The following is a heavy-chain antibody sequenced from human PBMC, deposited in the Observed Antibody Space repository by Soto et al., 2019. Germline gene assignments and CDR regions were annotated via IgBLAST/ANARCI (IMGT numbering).Heavy chain of an antibody. CDR1: GFTFSSYA. D-gene: IGHD5-18*01. V-gene: IGHV3-30-3*01. J-gene: IGHJ6*02. Sequence: PGESLKISCAASGFTFSSYAMHWVRQAPGKGLEWVAVISYDGSNKYYADSVKGRFTISRDNSKNTLYLQMNSLRAEDTAVYYCAREREYSYGGEYYYGMDVWGQGTTVTVSS. CDR3: AREREYSYGGEYYYGMDV. CDR2: ISYDGSNK.